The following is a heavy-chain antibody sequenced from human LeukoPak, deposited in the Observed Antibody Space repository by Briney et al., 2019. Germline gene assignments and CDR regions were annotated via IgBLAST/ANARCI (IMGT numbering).Heavy chain of an antibody. V-gene: IGHV3-74*01. CDR1: GIIISSNY. CDR2: INPEGTST. D-gene: IGHD4-17*01. Sequence: GGALRLSCAASGIIISSNYMQWVRQAPGKGLVWVSRINPEGTSTTYADSVKGRFTISRDNARNTVYLQLNSLRAEDTAVYYCATVTSGHWGQGILVTVS. CDR3: ATVTSGH. J-gene: IGHJ4*02.